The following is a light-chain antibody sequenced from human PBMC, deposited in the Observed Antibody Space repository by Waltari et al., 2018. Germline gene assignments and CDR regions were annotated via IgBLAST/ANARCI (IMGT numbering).Light chain of an antibody. CDR3: QERSNWPGGA. Sequence: EIVLTQSPATLSLSPGERATLSCRASQSVRTYLAWYQHRPGQAPRLLIHDASNRATDVPARFSGSGSGTDFTLTISSLQPEDFAVYYCQERSNWPGGAFGGGTKVEIK. CDR1: QSVRTY. V-gene: IGKV3-11*01. J-gene: IGKJ4*01. CDR2: DAS.